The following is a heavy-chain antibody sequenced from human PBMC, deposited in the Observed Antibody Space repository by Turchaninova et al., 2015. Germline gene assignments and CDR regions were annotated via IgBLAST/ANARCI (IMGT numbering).Heavy chain of an antibody. CDR1: GDSLSSNNYS. D-gene: IGHD6-6*01. CDR2: IDYSGIT. Sequence: QLQLLESGPGLVKPSDTLSLTCTVSGDSLSSNNYSWAGIRQPPGKGQEWIGSIDYSGITYYNPSLKSRVTISVDTSKNQFSLKLSSVTAADTAVYYCARFLIAARNWFDPWGQRTLVTVSS. CDR3: ARFLIAARNWFDP. V-gene: IGHV4-39*07. J-gene: IGHJ5*02.